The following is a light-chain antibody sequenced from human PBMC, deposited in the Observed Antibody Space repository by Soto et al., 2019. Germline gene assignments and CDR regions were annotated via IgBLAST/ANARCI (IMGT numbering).Light chain of an antibody. CDR1: SSDIGAYDY. CDR2: AVT. Sequence: QSVLTQPASVSGSPGQSISISCTGTSSDIGAYDYVSWHQQYPGKAPKLIIFAVTHRPSGISDRFSASKSGNTASLAISGLQAEDEADYYCSSHTTSNTWVFGGGTKLTGL. CDR3: SSHTTSNTWV. V-gene: IGLV2-14*01. J-gene: IGLJ3*02.